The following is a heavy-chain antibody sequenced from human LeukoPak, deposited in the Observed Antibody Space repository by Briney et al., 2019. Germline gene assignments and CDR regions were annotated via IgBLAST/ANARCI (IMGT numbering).Heavy chain of an antibody. CDR2: INPNSGGT. Sequence: ASVNVSCKASGYTFTGYYMHWVRQAPGQGLEWMGWINPNSGGTNYAQKFQGWVTMTRDTSISTAYMELSRLRSDDTAVYYCARGDIVVVPAAICWFDPWGQGTLVTVSS. J-gene: IGHJ5*02. V-gene: IGHV1-2*04. CDR1: GYTFTGYY. D-gene: IGHD2-2*01. CDR3: ARGDIVVVPAAICWFDP.